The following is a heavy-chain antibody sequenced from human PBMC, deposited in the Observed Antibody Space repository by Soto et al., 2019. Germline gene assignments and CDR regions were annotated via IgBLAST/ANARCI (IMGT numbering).Heavy chain of an antibody. D-gene: IGHD2-2*01. CDR3: AREGSGYCSSTSCQDYYYYYGMDV. J-gene: IGHJ6*02. V-gene: IGHV1-2*04. CDR1: GYTFTGYY. Sequence: ASVKVSCKASGYTFTGYYMHWVRQAPGQGLEWMGWINPNSGGTNYAQKFQGWVTMTRDTSISTAYMELSRLRSDDTAVYYCAREGSGYCSSTSCQDYYYYYGMDVWGQGTTVTVS. CDR2: INPNSGGT.